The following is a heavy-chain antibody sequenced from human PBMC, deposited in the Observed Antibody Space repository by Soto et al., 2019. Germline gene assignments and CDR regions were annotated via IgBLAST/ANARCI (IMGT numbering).Heavy chain of an antibody. CDR1: GFTFSSYA. V-gene: IGHV3-23*01. CDR3: AKPSPYTSSWFRTYFDS. J-gene: IGHJ4*02. Sequence: GGSLRLSCAASGFTFSSYAMSWVRQTPGRGLEWVSTIPPSDGSTYYADSVKGRFTVSRDNTKNTLYLQMNSLRAEDTAVYFCAKPSPYTSSWFRTYFDSWGQGALVTVSS. D-gene: IGHD6-13*01. CDR2: IPPSDGST.